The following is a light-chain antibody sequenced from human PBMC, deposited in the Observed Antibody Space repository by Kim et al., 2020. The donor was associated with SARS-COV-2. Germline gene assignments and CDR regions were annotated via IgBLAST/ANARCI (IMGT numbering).Light chain of an antibody. CDR3: QQYNSAPRT. V-gene: IGKV1-5*01. CDR2: DAS. CDR1: QSISSC. J-gene: IGKJ1*01. Sequence: DIQMTQSPSTLSASVGDRVTITCRASQSISSCLDWYQQKPGKAPKLLIYDASSLESGVPSRFSGSGSGTDFTLTICSLQPDDFATYYCQQYNSAPRTFGQGTKVDIK.